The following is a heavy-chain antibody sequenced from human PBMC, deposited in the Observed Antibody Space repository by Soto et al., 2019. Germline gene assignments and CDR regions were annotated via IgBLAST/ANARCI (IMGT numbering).Heavy chain of an antibody. CDR1: GGSFSGYY. Sequence: PSETLSLTCAVYGGSFSGYYWSWIRQPPGKGLEWIGEINHSGSTNYNPSLKSRVTISVDTSKNQFSLKLSSVTAAGTAVYYCARVLYSSSSRDRFDPWGQGTLVTVSS. V-gene: IGHV4-34*01. CDR2: INHSGST. CDR3: ARVLYSSSSRDRFDP. J-gene: IGHJ5*02. D-gene: IGHD6-6*01.